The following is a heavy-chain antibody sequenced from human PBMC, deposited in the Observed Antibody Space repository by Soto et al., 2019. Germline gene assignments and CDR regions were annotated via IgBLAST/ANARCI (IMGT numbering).Heavy chain of an antibody. V-gene: IGHV1-2*02. CDR1: GYTFIDYY. D-gene: IGHD2-21*02. CDR3: ARESVALTKDFDY. CDR2: INPKGGGT. Sequence: QVQLLQSGAEVKKPGASVKVSCKASGYTFIDYYMHWVRHAPGQGPEWMGGINPKGGGTKYAQKFQDRVTMTWDTSIRTAYMELNRLRSDDTAVYYCARESVALTKDFDYWGQGTLVTVSS. J-gene: IGHJ4*02.